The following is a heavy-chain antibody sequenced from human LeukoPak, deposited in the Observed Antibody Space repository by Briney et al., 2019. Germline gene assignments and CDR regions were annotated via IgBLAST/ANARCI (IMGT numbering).Heavy chain of an antibody. D-gene: IGHD2-15*01. CDR2: IYPGDSET. CDR1: GCTFSNYW. J-gene: IGHJ3*02. V-gene: IGHV5-51*01. CDR3: PRIIVVEGAFYI. Sequence: GASLKISCKGSGCTFSNYWIGWVRQLPGKGLEWMGIIYPGDSETRYSPSFQGQVTISADKSISTAYLQRSSLKASRSAMFYCPRIIVVEGAFYIWRQATMVTVSS.